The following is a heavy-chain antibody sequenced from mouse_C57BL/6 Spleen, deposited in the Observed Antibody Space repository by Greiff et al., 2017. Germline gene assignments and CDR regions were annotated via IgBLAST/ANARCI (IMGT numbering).Heavy chain of an antibody. V-gene: IGHV1-50*01. CDR3: ARSPSYYYGSSYVNWYFDV. J-gene: IGHJ1*03. CDR2: IDPSDSYT. D-gene: IGHD1-1*01. CDR1: GYTFTSYW. Sequence: QVQLQQPGAELVKPGASVKLSCKASGYTFTSYWMQWVKQRPGQGLEWIGEIDPSDSYTNYNQKFKGTATLTVDTSSSTAYRQLSSLTSEDSAVYYCARSPSYYYGSSYVNWYFDVWGTGTTVTVSS.